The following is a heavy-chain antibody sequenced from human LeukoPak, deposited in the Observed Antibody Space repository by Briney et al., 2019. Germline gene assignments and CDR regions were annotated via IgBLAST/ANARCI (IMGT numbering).Heavy chain of an antibody. CDR1: GFTFSSYA. CDR3: ARGGIGQPFDY. D-gene: IGHD1-26*01. V-gene: IGHV3-30-3*01. J-gene: IGHJ4*02. Sequence: PGGSLRLSCAASGFTFSSYAMHWVRQAPGKGLEWVAVISSDGSDKYYADSVKGRFTISRDNSKNTLYLQMNSLRAEDTAVYYCARGGIGQPFDYWGQGTLVTVSS. CDR2: ISSDGSDK.